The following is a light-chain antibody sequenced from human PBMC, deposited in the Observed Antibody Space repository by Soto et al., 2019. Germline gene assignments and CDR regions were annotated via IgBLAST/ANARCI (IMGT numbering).Light chain of an antibody. Sequence: DIQMTQSPSSLSASVGDRVTITCQASQDISNYLNWYQQKPGKAPKLLIYDASNLETGVPSRFSGRGSGTDFTFTISSLQPEDIATYYCQQYDNLPITFGQGTRLEMK. J-gene: IGKJ5*01. CDR1: QDISNY. CDR2: DAS. V-gene: IGKV1-33*01. CDR3: QQYDNLPIT.